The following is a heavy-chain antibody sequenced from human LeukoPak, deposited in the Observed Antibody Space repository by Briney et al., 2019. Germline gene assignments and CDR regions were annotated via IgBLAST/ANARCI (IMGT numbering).Heavy chain of an antibody. CDR3: ARAAYCSGGSCSSYYYYYYMDV. V-gene: IGHV6-1*01. D-gene: IGHD2-15*01. CDR2: TYYRSKWYN. CDR1: GDSASSNSAA. Sequence: SQTLSLTCAISGDSASSNSAAWNWIRQSPSRGLEWLGRTYYRSKWYNDYAVSVKSRITINPDTSKNQFSLQLNSVTPDDTAVYYCARAAYCSGGSCSSYYYYYYMDVWGKGTTVTVS. J-gene: IGHJ6*03.